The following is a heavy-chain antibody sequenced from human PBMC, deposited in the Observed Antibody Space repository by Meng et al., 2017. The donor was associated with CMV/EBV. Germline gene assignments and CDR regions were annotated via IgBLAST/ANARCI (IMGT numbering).Heavy chain of an antibody. CDR2: IYSGGST. CDR1: GFTVSSNY. V-gene: IGHV3-53*01. J-gene: IGHJ6*02. CDR3: ATETIFGVARYGMDV. D-gene: IGHD3-3*01. Sequence: GGSLRLSCAASGFTVSSNYMSWVRQAPGKGLEWVSVIYSGGSTYYADSVKGRFTISRDNSKNTLYLQMNSLRAEDTAVYYCATETIFGVARYGMDVWGQGTTVTVSS.